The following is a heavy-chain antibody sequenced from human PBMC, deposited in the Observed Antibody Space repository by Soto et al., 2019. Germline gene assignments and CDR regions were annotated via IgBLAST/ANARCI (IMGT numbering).Heavy chain of an antibody. CDR1: GGSISSGGYY. J-gene: IGHJ4*02. D-gene: IGHD2-8*01. CDR2: IYYSGST. Sequence: SETLSLTCTVSGGSISSGGYYWSWIRQHPGKGLEWIGYIYYSGSTYYNPSLKSRVTISVDTSKNQFSLKLSSVTAADTAVYYCPRFTEVLMVYAIDYWGQGTLVTVSS. CDR3: PRFTEVLMVYAIDY. V-gene: IGHV4-31*03.